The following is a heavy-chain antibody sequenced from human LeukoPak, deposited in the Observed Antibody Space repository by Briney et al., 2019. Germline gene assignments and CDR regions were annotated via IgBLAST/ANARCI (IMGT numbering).Heavy chain of an antibody. CDR2: ISYDGSNK. CDR1: GFTFSSYG. J-gene: IGHJ4*02. Sequence: GGSLRLSCAASGFTFSSYGMHWVRQAPGKGLEWVAVISYDGSNKYYADSVKGRFTISRDNSKSTLYLQMNSLRAEDTAVYYCANRGSRFDFDYWGQGTLVTVSS. CDR3: ANRGSRFDFDY. V-gene: IGHV3-30*18. D-gene: IGHD1-26*01.